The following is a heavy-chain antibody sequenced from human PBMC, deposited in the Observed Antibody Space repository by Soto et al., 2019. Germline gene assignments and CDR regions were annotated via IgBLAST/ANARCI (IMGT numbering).Heavy chain of an antibody. D-gene: IGHD1-20*01. CDR2: ISWTSGSI. CDR1: GFTFDDYA. CDR3: AKDRALTGTDAFDI. Sequence: EVQLVESGGGLVQPGRSLRLSCAASGFTFDDYAMHWVRQAPGKGLEWVPGISWTSGSIGYSDSVKGRFTIYRDNAKNSLYLQMNSLRAEDTALYYCAKDRALTGTDAFDIWGQGTMVTVSS. V-gene: IGHV3-9*01. J-gene: IGHJ3*02.